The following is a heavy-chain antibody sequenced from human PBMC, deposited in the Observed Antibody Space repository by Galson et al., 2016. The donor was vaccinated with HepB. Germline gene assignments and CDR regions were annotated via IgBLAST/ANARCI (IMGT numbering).Heavy chain of an antibody. CDR3: ARDSNQYGSTTSGYDGYFDY. CDR1: GLTFSSYG. V-gene: IGHV3-33*01. Sequence: SLRLSCAASGLTFSSYGMHWVRQAPGKGLEWVAFIWYDGSNKYYADSVKGRFTISRDNSKKTLYLQMNSLRAEDTAVYYCARDSNQYGSTTSGYDGYFDYWGQGTRVTVSS. D-gene: IGHD2-2*01. J-gene: IGHJ4*02. CDR2: IWYDGSNK.